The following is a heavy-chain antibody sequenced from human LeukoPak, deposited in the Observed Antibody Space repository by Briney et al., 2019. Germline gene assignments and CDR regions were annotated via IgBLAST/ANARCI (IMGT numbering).Heavy chain of an antibody. V-gene: IGHV3-23*01. D-gene: IGHD6-6*01. CDR1: EFTFTNYA. Sequence: GGSLRLSCAASEFTFTNYALSWVRQAPGKGLEWVSAISGSGDSPYYADSVKGRFTISRDNSKNTLFLQMTSLRAEDTAVYYCARDVAPRPYYYMDVWGQGTTVTVSS. CDR2: ISGSGDSP. J-gene: IGHJ6*03. CDR3: ARDVAPRPYYYMDV.